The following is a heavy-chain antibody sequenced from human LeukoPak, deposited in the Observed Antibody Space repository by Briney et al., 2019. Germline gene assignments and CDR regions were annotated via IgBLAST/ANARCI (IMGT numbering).Heavy chain of an antibody. CDR2: INHRGRT. J-gene: IGHJ6*03. CDR3: ARLQRGYCSGGSCYSRYYYYYMDV. D-gene: IGHD2-15*01. Sequence: SETLSLTSAVYGESSRVDYWSWIPDPLGEGREWSGEINHRGRTKYNTSLKSRVTISVDTSKNQFSLKLSSVTAADTAVYYCARLQRGYCSGGSCYSRYYYYYMDVWGKGTTVTVSS. V-gene: IGHV4-34*01. CDR1: GESSRVDY.